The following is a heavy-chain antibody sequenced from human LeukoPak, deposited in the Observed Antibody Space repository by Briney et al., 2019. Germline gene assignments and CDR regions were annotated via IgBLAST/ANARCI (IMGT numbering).Heavy chain of an antibody. D-gene: IGHD2-2*01. CDR1: GFTFSSYA. Sequence: GGSLRLSCAASGFTFSSYAMSWVRQAPGKGLEWVSAIRGSGGSTYYADSVKGRFTISRDNSKNTLYLQMNSLRAEDTAVYYCAKSIRIVVVPAAMGYWGQGTLVTVSS. J-gene: IGHJ4*02. V-gene: IGHV3-23*01. CDR2: IRGSGGST. CDR3: AKSIRIVVVPAAMGY.